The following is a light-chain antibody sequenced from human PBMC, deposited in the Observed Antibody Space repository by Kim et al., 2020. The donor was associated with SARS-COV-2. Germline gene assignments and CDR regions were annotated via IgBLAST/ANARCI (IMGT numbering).Light chain of an antibody. Sequence: SASVGDRSSITCRASQSISSWLAWFQQKQGKAPKLLIHKASTLEGAVPSRFSGSESGTEFTLTISSLQPDDFATYYCQQYKTYPWTFGHGTKLEI. J-gene: IGKJ1*01. V-gene: IGKV1-5*03. CDR3: QQYKTYPWT. CDR1: QSISSW. CDR2: KAS.